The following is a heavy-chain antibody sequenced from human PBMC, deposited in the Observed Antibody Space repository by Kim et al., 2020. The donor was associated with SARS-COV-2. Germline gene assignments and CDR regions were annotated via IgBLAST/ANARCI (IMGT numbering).Heavy chain of an antibody. D-gene: IGHD3-22*01. V-gene: IGHV4-31*02. CDR3: ARANSITMIVVVINAFDI. J-gene: IGHJ3*02. Sequence: KGRVTIAVDTAKNQFSLKLSSVTAADTAVYYCARANSITMIVVVINAFDIWGQGTMVTVSS.